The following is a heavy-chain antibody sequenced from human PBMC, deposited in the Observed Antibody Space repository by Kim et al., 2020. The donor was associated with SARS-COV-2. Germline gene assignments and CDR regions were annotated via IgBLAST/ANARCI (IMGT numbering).Heavy chain of an antibody. D-gene: IGHD3-10*01. CDR1: GFTFDDYA. CDR3: AKDLRPGRAGSPFDY. J-gene: IGHJ4*02. CDR2: ISWSGGSR. V-gene: IGHV3-9*01. Sequence: GGSLRLSCAASGFTFDDYAMHWVRQAPGKGLEWVSGISWSGGSRGYADSVKGRFTISRDNAKNSLYLQMNSLRPEDTAFYYCAKDLRPGRAGSPFDYWGQGTLVTVSS.